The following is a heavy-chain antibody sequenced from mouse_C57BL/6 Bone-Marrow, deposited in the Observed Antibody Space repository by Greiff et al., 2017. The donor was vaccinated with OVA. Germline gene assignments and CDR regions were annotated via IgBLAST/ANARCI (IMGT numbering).Heavy chain of an antibody. Sequence: EVKLVESGPELVKPGASVKISCKASGYSFTGYYMHWVKQSHGNILDWIGYIYPYNGVSSYNQKFKGKATLTVDKSSSTAYMELRSLTSEDSAVYYCAREGDGYLFAYWGQGTLVTVSA. J-gene: IGHJ3*01. CDR1: GYSFTGYY. CDR2: IYPYNGVS. CDR3: AREGDGYLFAY. D-gene: IGHD2-3*01. V-gene: IGHV1-31*01.